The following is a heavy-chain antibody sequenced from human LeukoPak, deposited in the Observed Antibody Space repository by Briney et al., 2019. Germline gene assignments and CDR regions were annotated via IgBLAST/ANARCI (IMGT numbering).Heavy chain of an antibody. CDR2: ITWNSDKI. Sequence: GGSLRLSCAASGFIFDNYAMYWVRQAPGKGLEWVSSITWNSDKIKYADSVRGRFTISRDNAKNSLYLQMNSLRAEDTAIYYCAKNGDRGAYYSGGSCYPYFYYYMDVWGKGTTVTISS. V-gene: IGHV3-9*01. J-gene: IGHJ6*03. D-gene: IGHD2-15*01. CDR3: AKNGDRGAYYSGGSCYPYFYYYMDV. CDR1: GFIFDNYA.